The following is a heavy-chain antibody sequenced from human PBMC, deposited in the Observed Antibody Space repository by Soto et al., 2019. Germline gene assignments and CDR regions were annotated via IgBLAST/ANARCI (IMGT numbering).Heavy chain of an antibody. Sequence: GALRLSCSASGFTFSSYAMHWVRQAPGKGLEYVSAISSNGGSTYYADSVKGRFIISRDNSKNTLYLQMSSLRAEDTAVYYCVTYCSSTSCSRDWFDPWGQGTLVTVSS. V-gene: IGHV3-64D*08. J-gene: IGHJ5*02. CDR2: ISSNGGST. CDR3: VTYCSSTSCSRDWFDP. D-gene: IGHD2-2*01. CDR1: GFTFSSYA.